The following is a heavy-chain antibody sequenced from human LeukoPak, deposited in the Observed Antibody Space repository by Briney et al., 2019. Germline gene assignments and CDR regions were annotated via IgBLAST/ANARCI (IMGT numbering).Heavy chain of an antibody. Sequence: GGSLRLSCAASGFTVSSNYMSWVRQAPGKGLEWVSVIYSGGSTYYADSVKGRFTISRHNSKNTLYLQMNSLRAEDTAVYYCAREPYYDSSGSDAFDIWGQGTMVTVSS. V-gene: IGHV3-53*04. CDR1: GFTVSSNY. D-gene: IGHD3-22*01. CDR2: IYSGGST. CDR3: AREPYYDSSGSDAFDI. J-gene: IGHJ3*02.